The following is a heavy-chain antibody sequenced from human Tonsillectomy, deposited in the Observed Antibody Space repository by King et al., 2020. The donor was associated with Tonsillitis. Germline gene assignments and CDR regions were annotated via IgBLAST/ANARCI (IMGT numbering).Heavy chain of an antibody. D-gene: IGHD2-2*01. Sequence: QVQLVQSGGEVKKPGASVKVSCKASGYTFTRYGISWVRQAPGQGLAWMGWISAYNGNTNDAQKLQGSGTMTTDTSTSTAYMELRSLRSDDTAVYYCARDSCSSTSCQYGTLFDFWGQGTLVTVSS. CDR2: ISAYNGNT. CDR1: GYTFTRYG. CDR3: ARDSCSSTSCQYGTLFDF. V-gene: IGHV1-18*01. J-gene: IGHJ4*02.